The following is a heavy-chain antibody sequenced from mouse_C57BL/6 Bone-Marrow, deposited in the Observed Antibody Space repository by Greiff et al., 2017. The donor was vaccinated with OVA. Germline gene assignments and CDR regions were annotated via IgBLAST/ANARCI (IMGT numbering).Heavy chain of an antibody. CDR3: AITYGNLFAY. V-gene: IGHV1-74*01. CDR2: IHPSDSDT. J-gene: IGHJ3*01. D-gene: IGHD2-1*01. Sequence: VQPQQPGAELVKPGASVKVSCKASGYTFTSYWMHWVKQRPGQGLEWIGRIHPSDSDTNYNQKFKGKATLTVDKSSSTAYMQVSSLTSEDSAVYYCAITYGNLFAYWGQGTLVTVSA. CDR1: GYTFTSYW.